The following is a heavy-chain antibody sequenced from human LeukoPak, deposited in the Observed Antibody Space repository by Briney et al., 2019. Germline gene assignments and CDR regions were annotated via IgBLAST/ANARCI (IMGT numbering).Heavy chain of an antibody. CDR3: ARDDQWSENTFDI. V-gene: IGHV3-30*04. J-gene: IGHJ3*02. D-gene: IGHD2-8*01. CDR1: GFTFSSFP. Sequence: GGSLRLSCAASGFTFSSFPMHWVRQAPGKGLEWVTVISYDGSNQFYADSVKGRFTISRDNSKNTLYLQMNSLRAEDTAVYYCARDDQWSENTFDIWGQGTTVTVSS. CDR2: ISYDGSNQ.